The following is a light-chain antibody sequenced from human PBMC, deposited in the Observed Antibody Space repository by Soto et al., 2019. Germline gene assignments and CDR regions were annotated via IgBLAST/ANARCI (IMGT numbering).Light chain of an antibody. CDR3: QTWDGSLSAHV. CDR2: ENN. CDR1: SSNIGNNY. J-gene: IGLJ1*01. Sequence: QSVLTQPPSVSAAPGQKVTISCSGSSSNIGNNYVSWYQQLPGTAPKLLIYENNKRPSGIPDRFSGSKSGTSAALGITGLQTGDEADYYCQTWDGSLSAHVFGSGTKVTVL. V-gene: IGLV1-51*02.